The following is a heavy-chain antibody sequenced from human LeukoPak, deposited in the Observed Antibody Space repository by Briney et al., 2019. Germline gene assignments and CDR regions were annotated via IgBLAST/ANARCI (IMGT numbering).Heavy chain of an antibody. V-gene: IGHV4-34*01. CDR1: GGSFSGYY. D-gene: IGHD3-10*01. Sequence: SETLSLTCAVYGGSFSGYYWSWIRQPPGKGLEWIGEINHSGSTNYNPSLKSRVTISVDTSKNQFSLKLSSVTAADTAVYYCARGRVTMVRGVYYYYYYMDVWGKGTTVTVSS. CDR2: INHSGST. CDR3: ARGRVTMVRGVYYYYYYMDV. J-gene: IGHJ6*03.